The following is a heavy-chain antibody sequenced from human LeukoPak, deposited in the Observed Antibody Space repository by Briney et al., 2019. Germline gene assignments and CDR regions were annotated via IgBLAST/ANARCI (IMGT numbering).Heavy chain of an antibody. Sequence: PGGSLRLSCAASGFTFSSYAMSWVRQAPGKGLEWVSAISGSGGSTYYADSVKGRFTISRDNSKNTLYLQMNSLRAEDTAVYYCAKDRTWYGDYSPFDYWGQGTLVTVSS. CDR3: AKDRTWYGDYSPFDY. D-gene: IGHD4-17*01. J-gene: IGHJ4*02. CDR1: GFTFSSYA. V-gene: IGHV3-23*01. CDR2: ISGSGGST.